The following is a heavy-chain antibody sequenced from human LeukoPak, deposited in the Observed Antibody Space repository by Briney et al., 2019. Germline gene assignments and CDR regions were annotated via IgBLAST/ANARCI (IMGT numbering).Heavy chain of an antibody. D-gene: IGHD4-17*01. J-gene: IGHJ4*02. CDR1: GGSISSGGYY. Sequence: SETLSLTCTVSGGSISSGGYYWSWIRQHPGKGLEWIGYIYYSGSTYYNPSLKSRVTISVDTSKNQFSLKLSSVTAADTAVYYCARGVYGDYVSYWGQGTLVTVSS. CDR3: ARGVYGDYVSY. V-gene: IGHV4-31*03. CDR2: IYYSGST.